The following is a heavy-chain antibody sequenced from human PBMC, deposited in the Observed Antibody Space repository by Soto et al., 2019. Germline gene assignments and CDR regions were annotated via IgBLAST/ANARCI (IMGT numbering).Heavy chain of an antibody. D-gene: IGHD6-19*01. J-gene: IGHJ6*02. V-gene: IGHV1-69*02. CDR1: GCTFSSYT. Sequence: SVKVSCKASGCTFSSYTISWVRQAPGQGLEWMGRIIPNIGITNYAQKFQGRVTMTTDKSISTAYMELSRLRSDDTAVYYCARYGIGQPTGYSSGWYYYYYGMDVWGQGTTVTVSS. CDR3: ARYGIGQPTGYSSGWYYYYYGMDV. CDR2: IIPNIGIT.